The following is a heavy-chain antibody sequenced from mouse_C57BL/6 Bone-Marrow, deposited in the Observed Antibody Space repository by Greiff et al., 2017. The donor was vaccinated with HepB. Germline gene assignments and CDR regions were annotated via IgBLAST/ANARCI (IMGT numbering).Heavy chain of an antibody. CDR3: ARSWITTVVANWYFDV. Sequence: EVMLVESGAELVKPGASVKLSCTASGFNIKDYYMHWVKQRTEQGLEWIGRIDPEDGETKYAPKFQGKATITADTSSNTAYLQLSSLTSEDTAVYYCARSWITTVVANWYFDVWGTGTTVTVSS. V-gene: IGHV14-2*01. CDR2: IDPEDGET. J-gene: IGHJ1*03. CDR1: GFNIKDYY. D-gene: IGHD1-1*01.